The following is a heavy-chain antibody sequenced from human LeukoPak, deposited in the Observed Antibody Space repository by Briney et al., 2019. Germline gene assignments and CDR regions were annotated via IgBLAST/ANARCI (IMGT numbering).Heavy chain of an antibody. D-gene: IGHD4-17*01. Sequence: GGSLRLSCAASGFTFSSYSMHWVRQAPGKGLEWVSSISSSSSYIYYADSVKGRFTISRDNAKNSLYLQMNSLRAEDTAVYYCARATTVTGAFDIWGQGTMVTVSS. CDR1: GFTFSSYS. J-gene: IGHJ3*02. CDR3: ARATTVTGAFDI. CDR2: ISSSSSYI. V-gene: IGHV3-21*01.